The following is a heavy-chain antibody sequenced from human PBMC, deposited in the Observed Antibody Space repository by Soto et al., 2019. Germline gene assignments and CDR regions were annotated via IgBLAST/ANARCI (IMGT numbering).Heavy chain of an antibody. CDR1: GFTFTNYW. CDR3: ASLTQDVSPVPGNEGPDY. Sequence: EVQLVESGGDLVQPGGSLRLSCAASGFTFTNYWMHWVRQAPGRGLLWISRINPDGSTTFYADSVKGRFTISRDNAKNTLYLQMKSLRGEDTAVYYCASLTQDVSPVPGNEGPDYWGQGTLVTVSS. J-gene: IGHJ4*02. CDR2: INPDGSTT. D-gene: IGHD6-19*01. V-gene: IGHV3-74*01.